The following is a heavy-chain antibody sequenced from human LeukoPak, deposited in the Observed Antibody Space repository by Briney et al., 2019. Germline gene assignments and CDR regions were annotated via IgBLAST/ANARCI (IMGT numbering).Heavy chain of an antibody. CDR2: IYHSGST. J-gene: IGHJ5*02. CDR3: AIESNYYDSSGRPLNWFDP. CDR1: GGSISSGGYY. V-gene: IGHV4-30-2*01. Sequence: PSQTLSLTCTVSGGSISSGGYYWSWIRQPPGKGLEWIGYIYHSGSTYYSPSLKSRVTISVDRSKNQFSLKLSSVTAADTAVYYCAIESNYYDSSGRPLNWFDPWGQGTLVTVSS. D-gene: IGHD3-22*01.